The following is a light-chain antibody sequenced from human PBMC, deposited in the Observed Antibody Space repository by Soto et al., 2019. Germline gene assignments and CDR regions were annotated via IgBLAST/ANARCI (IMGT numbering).Light chain of an antibody. J-gene: IGLJ3*02. CDR2: EVS. CDR1: SSDVGAYDY. CDR3: ISYTSRNSHWV. V-gene: IGLV2-14*01. Sequence: QSVLTQPASVSGSPGQSITISCTGTSSDVGAYDYVSWYQQNPGKAPKLIISEVSDRPSGVSNRFSGSKSGNTASLTISGRQAEDEAEALCISYTSRNSHWVFCGRHKRTV.